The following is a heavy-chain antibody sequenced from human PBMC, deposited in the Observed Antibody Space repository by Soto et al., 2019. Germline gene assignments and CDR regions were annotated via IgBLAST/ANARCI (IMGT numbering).Heavy chain of an antibody. D-gene: IGHD6-19*01. Sequence: GGSLRLSCAGSGFTFSSYGMHWVRQAPGKGLEWVAVISYDGRNKYYADSVKGRFTISRDNSKNTLYLQMNSLRAEDTAVYYCAIYSSGWYPLDYWGQGTLVTVSS. CDR2: ISYDGRNK. CDR1: GFTFSSYG. J-gene: IGHJ4*02. V-gene: IGHV3-30*03. CDR3: AIYSSGWYPLDY.